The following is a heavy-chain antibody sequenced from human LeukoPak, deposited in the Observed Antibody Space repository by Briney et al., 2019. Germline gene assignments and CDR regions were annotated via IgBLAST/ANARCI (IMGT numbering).Heavy chain of an antibody. CDR3: AKTGSFDYFDS. CDR1: GFTFDDYA. J-gene: IGHJ4*02. Sequence: GGSLRLSCEASGFTFDDYAMHWVRQAPGKGLEGVSGISWNSGSIGYADSVKGRITISRDNAKNSLYLQMNSLRAEDTALYYCAKTGSFDYFDSWGQGTLVTVSS. D-gene: IGHD3-10*01. V-gene: IGHV3-9*01. CDR2: ISWNSGSI.